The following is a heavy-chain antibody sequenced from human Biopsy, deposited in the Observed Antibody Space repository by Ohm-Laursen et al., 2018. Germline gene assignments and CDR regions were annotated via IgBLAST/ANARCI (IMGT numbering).Heavy chain of an antibody. CDR1: GYTFTGYH. CDR2: INAKTGDT. V-gene: IGHV1-2*02. Sequence: ASVKVSCKTSGYTFTGYHVHWVRQAPGQGLEWMGWINAKTGDTNYAQKFQGRVTMTRDTSISTAYVDLSSLRSDDTAVYYCTRGGYFYDSLAYYYWFDPWGQGTLVTVSS. D-gene: IGHD3-22*01. CDR3: TRGGYFYDSLAYYYWFDP. J-gene: IGHJ5*02.